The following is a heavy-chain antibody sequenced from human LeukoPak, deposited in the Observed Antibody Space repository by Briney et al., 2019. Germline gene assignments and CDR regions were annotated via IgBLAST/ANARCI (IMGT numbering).Heavy chain of an antibody. J-gene: IGHJ4*02. CDR1: GGSISSSSYY. CDR3: ASLYYDFWSGYYHY. V-gene: IGHV4-39*01. Sequence: SETLSLTCTVSGGSISSSSYYWGWIRQPPGKGQEWIGSIYYSGSTYYNPSLKSRVTISVDTSKNQLSLKLSSVTAADTAVYYCASLYYDFWSGYYHYRGQGTLVTVSS. D-gene: IGHD3-3*01. CDR2: IYYSGST.